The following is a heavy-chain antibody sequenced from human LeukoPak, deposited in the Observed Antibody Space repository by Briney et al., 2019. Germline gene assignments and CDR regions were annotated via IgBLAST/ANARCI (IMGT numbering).Heavy chain of an antibody. D-gene: IGHD3-10*01. CDR1: VYPVASSG. Sequence: ASVKLSCKASVYPVASSGIIWTRRAPAPRLQWMGWMGAYNGNTNYAQKLQGRVTMTTDTSTSTAYMELRSLRSEDTAVYYCARGAYGSGSYMYYYYYMDVWGKGTTVTISS. CDR3: ARGAYGSGSYMYYYYYMDV. V-gene: IGHV1-18*01. CDR2: MGAYNGNT. J-gene: IGHJ6*03.